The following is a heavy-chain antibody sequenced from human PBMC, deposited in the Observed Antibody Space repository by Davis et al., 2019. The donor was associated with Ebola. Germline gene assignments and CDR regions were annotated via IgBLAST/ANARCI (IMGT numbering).Heavy chain of an antibody. V-gene: IGHV3-7*01. J-gene: IGHJ6*04. CDR3: ARRNYYDSSGYYYYYYGMDV. Sequence: GESLKISCAASGFSFSSYAMSWVRQAPGKGLEWVANIKQDGSEKYYVDSVKGRFTISRDNAKNSLYLQMNSLRDEDTAVYYCARRNYYDSSGYYYYYYGMDVWGKGTTVTVSS. D-gene: IGHD3-22*01. CDR2: IKQDGSEK. CDR1: GFSFSSYA.